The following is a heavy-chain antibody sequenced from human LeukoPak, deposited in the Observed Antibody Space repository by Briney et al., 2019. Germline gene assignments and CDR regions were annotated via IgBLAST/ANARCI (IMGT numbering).Heavy chain of an antibody. CDR2: IIPIFGTA. D-gene: IGHD6-19*01. J-gene: IGHJ4*02. Sequence: ASVKVSCKASGGTFSSYAISWVRQAPGQGLEWMXGIIPIFGTANYAQKFQGRVTITADKSTSTAYMELSSLRSEDTAVYYCARSYSSGWYGGEDYWGQGTLVTVSS. V-gene: IGHV1-69*06. CDR1: GGTFSSYA. CDR3: ARSYSSGWYGGEDY.